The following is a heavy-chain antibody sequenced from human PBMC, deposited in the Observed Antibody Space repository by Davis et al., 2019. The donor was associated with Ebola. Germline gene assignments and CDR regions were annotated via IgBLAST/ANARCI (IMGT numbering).Heavy chain of an antibody. CDR1: GDSVSINSGG. CDR3: ARGWLRTGFDY. Sequence: HSQTLSLTCAISGDSVSINSGGWNWIRQSPSRGLEWLGRTYYTSKWNNDYAVSMKSRITINADTAKNQYSMQLNSVTPEDTAVYYCARGWLRTGFDYWGQGILVTVSS. V-gene: IGHV6-1*01. D-gene: IGHD5-12*01. J-gene: IGHJ4*02. CDR2: TYYTSKWNN.